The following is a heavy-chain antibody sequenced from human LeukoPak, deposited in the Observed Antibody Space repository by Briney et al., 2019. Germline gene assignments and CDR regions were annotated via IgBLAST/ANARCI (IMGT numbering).Heavy chain of an antibody. D-gene: IGHD3-16*01. V-gene: IGHV5-51*01. CDR3: ARLHSYAYHY. CDR2: IYPGDSDT. J-gene: IGHJ4*02. Sequence: GESLKISCKGSGYSFTSNWIGWVRQMPGKGLEWMGFIYPGDSDTRYSPSFQGQVTISADKSISTAYLLWSSLKASDTAMYYCARLHSYAYHYWGQGTLVTVSS. CDR1: GYSFTSNW.